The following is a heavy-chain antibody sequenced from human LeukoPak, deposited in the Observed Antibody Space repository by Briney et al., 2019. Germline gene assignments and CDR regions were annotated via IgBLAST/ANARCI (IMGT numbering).Heavy chain of an antibody. CDR1: GYSFSSYW. V-gene: IGHV5-51*01. Sequence: GESLKISCKGSGYSFSSYWIGWVRQMPGKGLEWMGIFYPDDSDTRYSPSFQGQVTISADKSVSTAFLQWSSLQASDTAMYFCARLAMTGTALSYFDYWGQGTLVTVSS. CDR3: ARLAMTGTALSYFDY. J-gene: IGHJ4*02. D-gene: IGHD1-20*01. CDR2: FYPDDSDT.